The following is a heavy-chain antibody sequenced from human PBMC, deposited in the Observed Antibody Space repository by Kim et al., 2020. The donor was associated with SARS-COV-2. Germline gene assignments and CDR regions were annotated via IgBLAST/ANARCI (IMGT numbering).Heavy chain of an antibody. V-gene: IGHV3-9*01. CDR1: GFTFDDYA. CDR3: AKDNGGLRYFDWLLSPPIGYSGMDV. Sequence: GGSLRLSCAASGFTFDDYAMHWVRQAPGKGLEWVSGISWNSGSIGYADSVKGRFTISRYNAKNSLYLQMNSLRAEDTALYYCAKDNGGLRYFDWLLSPPIGYSGMDVWGQGTTVTVSS. CDR2: ISWNSGSI. D-gene: IGHD3-9*01. J-gene: IGHJ6*02.